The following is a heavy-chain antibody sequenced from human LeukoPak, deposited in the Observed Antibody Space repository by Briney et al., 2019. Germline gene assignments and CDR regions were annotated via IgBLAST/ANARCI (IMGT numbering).Heavy chain of an antibody. CDR2: IYYCGST. V-gene: IGHV4-39*01. CDR3: ARRTEYDFWSGTNAFDI. CDR1: GGSISSSSYY. D-gene: IGHD3-3*01. J-gene: IGHJ3*02. Sequence: PSETLSLTCTVSGGSISSSSYYWGWIRQPPGKGLEWIGSIYYCGSTYYNPSLKSRVTISVDTSKNQFSLKLSSVTAADTAVYYCARRTEYDFWSGTNAFDIWGQGTMVTVSS.